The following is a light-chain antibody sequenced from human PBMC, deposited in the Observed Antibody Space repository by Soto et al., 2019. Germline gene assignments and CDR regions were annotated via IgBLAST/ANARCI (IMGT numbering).Light chain of an antibody. CDR3: QQYSSSPG. CDR2: DAA. V-gene: IGKV3-20*01. CDR1: QTVDSNY. J-gene: IGKJ2*03. Sequence: IVLTQSPDTLSLSPGERATLSCRASQTVDSNYLDWYQQKPRQAPKLLISDAASRATGIPDRFSGSGSAKDVNPIIRRMEPEDFAVYYCQQYSSSPGFGQGNKLEIK.